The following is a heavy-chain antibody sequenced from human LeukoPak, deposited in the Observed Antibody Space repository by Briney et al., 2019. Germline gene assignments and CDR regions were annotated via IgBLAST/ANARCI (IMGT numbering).Heavy chain of an antibody. CDR3: AREGDYGDYVAY. CDR2: IDCNTGTT. V-gene: IGHV1-2*02. J-gene: IGHJ4*02. CDR1: GYPFTGSY. D-gene: IGHD4-17*01. Sequence: GASVEVSCKASGYPFTGSYLHWMRQAPGQGLEWMGWIDCNTGTTHYEEKFEARVTMTRDTSISTVYIEVSGLIFDDTAGYFCAREGDYGDYVAYWGQGTLVTVSS.